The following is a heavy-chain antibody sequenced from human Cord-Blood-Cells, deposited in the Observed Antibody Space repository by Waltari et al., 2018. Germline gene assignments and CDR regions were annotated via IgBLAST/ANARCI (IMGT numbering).Heavy chain of an antibody. Sequence: EVQLVESGGGLVQPGGSLRLSCAASGFTFSSYSMNWVRQAPGKGLEWVSYISSSSSTIYYADSVKGRFTISRDNAKNSLYLQMNSLRDEDTAVYYCARDRVTDPGSYYYGMDVWGQGTTVTVSS. CDR1: GFTFSSYS. D-gene: IGHD2-15*01. CDR3: ARDRVTDPGSYYYGMDV. V-gene: IGHV3-48*02. CDR2: ISSSSSTI. J-gene: IGHJ6*02.